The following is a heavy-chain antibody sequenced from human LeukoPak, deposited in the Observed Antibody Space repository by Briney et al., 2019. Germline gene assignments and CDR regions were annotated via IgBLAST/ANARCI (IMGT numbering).Heavy chain of an antibody. CDR3: ARRSLRSFVFDY. CDR2: INPNSGGT. Sequence: GASVTVSCKASGYTFTGYYMHWVRQAPGQGLEWMGWINPNSGGTNYAQKFQGRVTMTRDTSISTAYMELSRLRSDDTAVYYCARRSLRSFVFDYWGQGTLVTVSS. J-gene: IGHJ4*02. D-gene: IGHD1-26*01. CDR1: GYTFTGYY. V-gene: IGHV1-2*02.